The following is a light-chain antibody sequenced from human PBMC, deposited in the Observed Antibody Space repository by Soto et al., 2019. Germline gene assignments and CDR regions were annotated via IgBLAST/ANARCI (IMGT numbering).Light chain of an antibody. CDR1: QSVNSNY. Sequence: EILLTQSPATLSLSPGERATLSCRASQSVNSNYLVWYQQKPGQAPRLLIYGASTRAAGITDRLSGSGSGTEFTLTISRLEPEDFAVYYCQHYDNSPLFGPGTKVD. CDR2: GAS. V-gene: IGKV3-20*01. J-gene: IGKJ3*01. CDR3: QHYDNSPL.